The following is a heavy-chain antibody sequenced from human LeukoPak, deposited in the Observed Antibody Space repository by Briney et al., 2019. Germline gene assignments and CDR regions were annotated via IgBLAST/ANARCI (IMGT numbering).Heavy chain of an antibody. V-gene: IGHV3-48*04. CDR3: ARDLDSSGHDY. J-gene: IGHJ4*02. CDR2: ISSDSSTI. D-gene: IGHD3-22*01. Sequence: GGSLRLSCAASQFTFSTSTMNWVRQAPGKGLQWVASISSDSSTIYYADPVKGRFTISRDNAKNSLYLQMNSLRAEDTALYYCARDLDSSGHDYWGQGTLVTVSS. CDR1: QFTFSTST.